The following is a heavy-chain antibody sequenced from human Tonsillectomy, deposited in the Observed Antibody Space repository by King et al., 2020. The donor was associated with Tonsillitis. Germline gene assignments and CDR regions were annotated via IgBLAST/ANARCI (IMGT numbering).Heavy chain of an antibody. CDR1: GFAFSTYW. CDR3: AREFWGAGDY. J-gene: IGHJ4*02. V-gene: IGHV3-74*01. CDR2: INPDGTNI. Sequence: VQLVESRGGLIQPGRSLRLSCAASGFAFSTYWMFWVRQGPGKGLEWVSRINPDGTNIRYADSVMGRFTLSRDNAKNPLFLQLSSLRAEDTAVYYCAREFWGAGDYWGQGTQVIVSS. D-gene: IGHD3-16*01.